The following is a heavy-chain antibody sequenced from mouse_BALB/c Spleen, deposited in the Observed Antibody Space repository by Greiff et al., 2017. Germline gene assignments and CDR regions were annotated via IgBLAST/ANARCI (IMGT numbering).Heavy chain of an antibody. CDR2: INPSTGYT. CDR3: ARRWDYRSSYAMDY. J-gene: IGHJ4*01. D-gene: IGHD2-14*01. V-gene: IGHV1-7*01. Sequence: QVQLQQSGAELAKPGASVKMSCKASGYTFTSYWMHWVKQRPGQGLEWIGYINPSTGYTEYNQKFKDKATLTADTSSSTAYMQLSSLTSEDSAVYFCARRWDYRSSYAMDYWGQGTSVTVSS. CDR1: GYTFTSYW.